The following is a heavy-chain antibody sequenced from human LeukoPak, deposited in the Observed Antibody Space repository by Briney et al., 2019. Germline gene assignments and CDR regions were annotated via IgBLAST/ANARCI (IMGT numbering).Heavy chain of an antibody. D-gene: IGHD3-3*01. J-gene: IGHJ4*02. CDR3: AKKTQEQITDFWSGYRPKTKGGPFDY. CDR1: GFTFSSYG. V-gene: IGHV3-30*18. CDR2: ISYDGSNK. Sequence: PGGSLRLSCAASGFTFSSYGMHWVRQAPGKGLEWVAVISYDGSNKYYADSVKGRFTISRDNSKNTLYLQMNSLRAEDTAVYYCAKKTQEQITDFWSGYRPKTKGGPFDYWGQGTLVTVSS.